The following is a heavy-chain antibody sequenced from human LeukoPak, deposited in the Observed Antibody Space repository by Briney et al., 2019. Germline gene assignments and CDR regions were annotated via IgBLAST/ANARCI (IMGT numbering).Heavy chain of an antibody. CDR2: INHSGRT. Sequence: SETLSLTCAVYGGSFSGYYWSWIRQPPGKGLEWIGEINHSGRTNYNPSLESRVTISVDTSKSQFSLRLTSVTAADTAVYYRAHNGGYGRHEYFYYYMDVWGKGTTVTVSS. D-gene: IGHD5-12*01. V-gene: IGHV4-34*01. CDR3: AHNGGYGRHEYFYYYMDV. CDR1: GGSFSGYY. J-gene: IGHJ6*03.